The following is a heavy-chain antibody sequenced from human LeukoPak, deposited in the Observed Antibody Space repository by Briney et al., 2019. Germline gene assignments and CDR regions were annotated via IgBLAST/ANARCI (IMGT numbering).Heavy chain of an antibody. V-gene: IGHV1-69*04. CDR3: AREGVAAAGHFDP. CDR2: IIPILGIA. D-gene: IGHD6-13*01. Sequence: GASVKVSCKASGGTFSSYAISWVRQAPGQGLEWMGRIIPILGIANYAQKFQGRVTITADKSTSTAYMELSSLRSEDTAVYYCAREGVAAAGHFDPWGQGTLVTVSS. CDR1: GGTFSSYA. J-gene: IGHJ5*02.